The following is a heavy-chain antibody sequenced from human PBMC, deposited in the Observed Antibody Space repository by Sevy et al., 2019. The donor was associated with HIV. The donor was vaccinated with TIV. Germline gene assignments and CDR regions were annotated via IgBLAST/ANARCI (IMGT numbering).Heavy chain of an antibody. CDR1: GFTFSSYG. D-gene: IGHD5-12*01. J-gene: IGHJ4*02. CDR2: ISYDGSNK. V-gene: IGHV3-30*18. Sequence: GGSLRLSCAASGFTFSSYGMHWVRQAPGKGLEWVAVISYDGSNKYYADSVKGRFTISRDNSKNTLYLQMNSLRAEDTAVYYCAKEHSGSDYDYWGQGTLVTVSS. CDR3: AKEHSGSDYDY.